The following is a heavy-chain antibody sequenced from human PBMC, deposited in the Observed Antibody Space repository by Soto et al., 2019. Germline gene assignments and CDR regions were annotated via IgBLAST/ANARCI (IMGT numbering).Heavy chain of an antibody. CDR1: GFTFSSYA. Sequence: GGSLRLSCAASGFTFSSYAMSWVRQVPGKGLEWVSAISGSGGNTYYADSVKGRFTISRDNSKNTLYLQLNSLSAEDTAVYYCAKTPRSCSGSSRYAGYFDYWGPGT. CDR3: AKTPRSCSGSSRYAGYFDY. V-gene: IGHV3-23*01. CDR2: ISGSGGNT. J-gene: IGHJ4*02. D-gene: IGHD2-2*01.